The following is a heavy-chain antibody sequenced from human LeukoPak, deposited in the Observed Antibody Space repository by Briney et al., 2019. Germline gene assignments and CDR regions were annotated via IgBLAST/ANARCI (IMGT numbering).Heavy chain of an antibody. CDR3: ARRGAGRPLDY. CDR1: GYTFTDYY. Sequence: ASVKVSCKASGYTFTDYYMHWVRQAPGQGLEWMGRINPNSGGTNYAQKFQGRVTVTRDTSISTAYMELNRLRSDDTAFYYCARRGAGRPLDYWGQGTLVTVSS. J-gene: IGHJ4*02. V-gene: IGHV1-2*06. CDR2: INPNSGGT. D-gene: IGHD4/OR15-4a*01.